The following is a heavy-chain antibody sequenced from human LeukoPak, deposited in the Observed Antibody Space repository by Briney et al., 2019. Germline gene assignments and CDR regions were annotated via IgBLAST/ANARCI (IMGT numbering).Heavy chain of an antibody. V-gene: IGHV3-30*02. D-gene: IGHD2/OR15-2a*01. J-gene: IGHJ4*02. CDR2: IRYDGSNK. CDR1: GFTFSSYG. CDR3: ARAGYYRFDF. Sequence: GGSLRLSCAASGFTFSSYGMHWVRQAPGKGLEWVAFIRYDGSNKYYADSVKGRFTISRDNSKNTLYLQMNSLRAEDTAVYYCARAGYYRFDFWGQGTLVTLSS.